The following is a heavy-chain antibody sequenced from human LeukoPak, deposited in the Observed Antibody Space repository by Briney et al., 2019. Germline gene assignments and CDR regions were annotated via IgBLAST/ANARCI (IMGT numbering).Heavy chain of an antibody. CDR3: ARGSVYTSSWHPY. CDR1: GGSISSSNW. J-gene: IGHJ1*01. Sequence: SGTLSLTCAVSGGSISSSNWWSWVRQPPGKGLEWIGSIYYSGSTNYNPSLKSRVTISVDTSRNQFSLKLSSVTAADTAVYYCARGSVYTSSWHPYWGQGTLVTVSS. D-gene: IGHD6-13*01. CDR2: IYYSGST. V-gene: IGHV4-4*02.